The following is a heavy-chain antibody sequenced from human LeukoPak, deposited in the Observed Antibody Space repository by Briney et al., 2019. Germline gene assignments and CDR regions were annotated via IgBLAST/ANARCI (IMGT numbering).Heavy chain of an antibody. CDR1: GFTFSSYA. D-gene: IGHD5-12*01. V-gene: IGHV3-7*01. J-gene: IGHJ6*02. CDR2: IKQDGSEK. Sequence: GGSLRLSCAASGFTFSSYAMSWVRQAPGKGLEWVANIKQDGSEKYYVDSVKGRFTISRDNAKNSLYLQINSLRAEDTAVYYCARVTPWGDYPPYAMDVWGQGTTVTVSS. CDR3: ARVTPWGDYPPYAMDV.